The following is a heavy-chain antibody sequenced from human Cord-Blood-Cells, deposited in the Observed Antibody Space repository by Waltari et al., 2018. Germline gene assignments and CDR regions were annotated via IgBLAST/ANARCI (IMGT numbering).Heavy chain of an antibody. CDR3: ASVKVGADAFDI. V-gene: IGHV1-69*01. CDR2: IIPILGTA. D-gene: IGHD3-16*01. Sequence: QVQFVQPGAEVKTPGSTVNCPCTASGATLCTSAIGWVPQAPGQGLEWMGGIIPILGTANYAQKFQGSVTITADESTSTAYMELSSLRYDDTAVYYCASVKVGADAFDIWGHGTMVTVAS. CDR1: GATLCTSA. J-gene: IGHJ3*02.